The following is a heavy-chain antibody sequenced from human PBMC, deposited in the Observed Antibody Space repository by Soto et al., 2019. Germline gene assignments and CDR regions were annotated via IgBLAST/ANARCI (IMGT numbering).Heavy chain of an antibody. CDR3: ARGEDSSGWYVGGYFDY. D-gene: IGHD6-19*01. V-gene: IGHV4-31*03. J-gene: IGHJ4*02. CDR1: SGSISSGGYY. CDR2: IYYSGST. Sequence: QVQLQESGPGLVKPSQTLSLTCTVSSGSISSGGYYWSWIRQHPGKGLEWIGNIYYSGSTYYNPXLKSRVTISVXXSXNQXSLKLSSVTAADTAVYYCARGEDSSGWYVGGYFDYWGQGTLVTVSS.